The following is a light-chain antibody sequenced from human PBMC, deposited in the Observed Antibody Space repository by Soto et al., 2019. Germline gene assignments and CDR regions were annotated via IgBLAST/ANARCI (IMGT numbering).Light chain of an antibody. CDR2: AAS. V-gene: IGKV1-39*01. CDR1: QSISSY. CDR3: QESYSTPPTLT. J-gene: IGKJ4*01. Sequence: DIQMTQSPSSLSASVGDRVTITCRASQSISSYFNWYQQKPGKAPKLLIYAASSLQSGVPSRFSGSGSGTDFTLTISSLQPEDFATYYCQESYSTPPTLTFGGGTKVEIK.